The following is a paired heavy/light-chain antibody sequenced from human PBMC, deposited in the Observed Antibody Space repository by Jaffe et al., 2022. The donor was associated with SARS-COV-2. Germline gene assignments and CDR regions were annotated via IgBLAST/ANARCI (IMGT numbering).Light chain of an antibody. Sequence: DIVMTQSPDSLAVSLGERATINCKSSQSVLYNSNNKNYLAWYQQKPGQPPKLLIYWASTRESGVPDRFSGSGSGTDFTLTISSLQAEDVAVYYCQQYYGTLRTFGQGTKVEIK. CDR3: QQYYGTLRT. J-gene: IGKJ1*01. CDR1: QSVLYNSNNKNY. CDR2: WAS. V-gene: IGKV4-1*01.
Heavy chain of an antibody. CDR1: GGSFSGNY. CDR3: AREPGYCSGGSCYGGWFDP. J-gene: IGHJ5*02. CDR2: INHIGST. D-gene: IGHD2-15*01. V-gene: IGHV4-34*01. Sequence: QVQLQQWGAGLLKPSETLSLTCAVYGGSFSGNYWSWIRQPPGKGLEWIGEINHIGSTTYNPSLKSRVTISVDTSKNQLSLKLSSMTAADTAVYYCAREPGYCSGGSCYGGWFDPWGQGTLVTVSS.